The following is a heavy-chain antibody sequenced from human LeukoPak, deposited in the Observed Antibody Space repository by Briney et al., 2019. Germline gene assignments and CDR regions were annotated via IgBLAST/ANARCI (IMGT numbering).Heavy chain of an antibody. CDR3: ATLEDDYGDY. V-gene: IGHV3-74*01. Sequence: GGSLRLSCAASGFTFSSYWMHWVRQAPGQGLVWVSRINSHGSSTNYADSVKGRFTISRDNAKNTLYLQMNTLRVEDTAVYYCATLEDDYGDYWGQGTLVTVSS. J-gene: IGHJ4*02. D-gene: IGHD2-15*01. CDR2: INSHGSST. CDR1: GFTFSSYW.